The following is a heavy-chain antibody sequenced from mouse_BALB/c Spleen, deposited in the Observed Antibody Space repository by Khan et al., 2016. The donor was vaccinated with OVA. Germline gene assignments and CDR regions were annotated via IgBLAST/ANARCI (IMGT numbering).Heavy chain of an antibody. CDR2: INPSTDYT. Sequence: VQLQESGAELAKPGASVKMSCTASGYTFTSYWMHWVNQRPGQGLEWIGYINPSTDYTEYNQKFKDKATLTADKSSSTAYMQLTSLTSEDSAVYYCTNHGSSSAWFTYWGQGTLVTVSA. D-gene: IGHD1-1*01. CDR1: GYTFTSYW. J-gene: IGHJ3*01. V-gene: IGHV1-7*01. CDR3: TNHGSSSAWFTY.